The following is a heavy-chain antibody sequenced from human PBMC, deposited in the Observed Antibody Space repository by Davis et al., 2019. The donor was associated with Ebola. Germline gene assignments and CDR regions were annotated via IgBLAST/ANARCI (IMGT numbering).Heavy chain of an antibody. D-gene: IGHD3-10*01. V-gene: IGHV1-46*01. Sequence: ASVKVSCKASGYTFTSYYMHWVRQAPGQGLEWMGIINPSGGSTSYAQKFQGWVTMTRDTSISTAYMELSRLRSDDTAVYYCARGLLWFGELLPHYYFDYWGQGTLVTVSS. CDR2: INPSGGST. J-gene: IGHJ4*02. CDR1: GYTFTSYY. CDR3: ARGLLWFGELLPHYYFDY.